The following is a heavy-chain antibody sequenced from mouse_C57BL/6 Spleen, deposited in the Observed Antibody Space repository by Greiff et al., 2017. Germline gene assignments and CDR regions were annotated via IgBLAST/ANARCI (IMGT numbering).Heavy chain of an antibody. CDR2: IDPEDGDP. V-gene: IGHV14-1*01. CDR1: GFNIKDNY. D-gene: IGHD1-1*01. CDR3: TTYYYGSSYLYWYFDV. J-gene: IGHJ1*03. Sequence: EVQLQQSGAELVRPGASVKLSCTASGFNIKDNYMHWVKQRPEQGLEWIGRIDPEDGDPESAPKFQGKATITAATSSNTAYLQLSSLTSEDTAVYYCTTYYYGSSYLYWYFDVWGTGTTVTVSS.